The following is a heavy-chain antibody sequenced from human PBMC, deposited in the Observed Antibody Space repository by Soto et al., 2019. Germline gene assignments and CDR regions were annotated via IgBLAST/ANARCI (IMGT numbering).Heavy chain of an antibody. D-gene: IGHD3-10*01. CDR1: GGSISSYY. CDR2: IYYSGST. J-gene: IGHJ4*02. V-gene: IGHV4-59*01. CDR3: ARDLGFGESFYFEY. Sequence: SETLSLTCTVSGGSISSYYWSWIRQPPGKGLEWIGYIYYSGSTNYNPSLKSRVTISVDTSKNQFSLKLSSVTAADTAVYYCARDLGFGESFYFEYWGQGTLVTVSS.